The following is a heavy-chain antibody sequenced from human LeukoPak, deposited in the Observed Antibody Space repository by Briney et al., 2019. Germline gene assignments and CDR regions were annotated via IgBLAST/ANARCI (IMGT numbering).Heavy chain of an antibody. Sequence: PGGSLRLSCEDSGSSFSTYWMSWVRQAPGKGLEWVANIKPDGSEENYVDSVKGRFTNSRDNAKNSLYLQMGTLRAEDTAVYYCARTVTYAYIYWGQGTLVTVS. CDR2: IKPDGSEE. CDR3: ARTVTYAYIY. CDR1: GSSFSTYW. V-gene: IGHV3-7*01. D-gene: IGHD3-16*01. J-gene: IGHJ4*02.